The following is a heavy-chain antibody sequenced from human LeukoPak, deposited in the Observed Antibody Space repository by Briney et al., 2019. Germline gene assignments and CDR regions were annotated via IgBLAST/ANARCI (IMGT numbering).Heavy chain of an antibody. CDR2: ISFSGANS. CDR3: ARDIHVET. J-gene: IGHJ3*01. D-gene: IGHD5-24*01. CDR1: RYTLSDSS. Sequence: PGGSLTLSCAAWRYTLSDSSVTWPRQAPGKGLDWVSLISFSGANSYYADSVKGRFTISRDNSKYTLFLQMNGLRVDDTAIYYCARDIHVETWGLGTMVTVSS. V-gene: IGHV3-23*01.